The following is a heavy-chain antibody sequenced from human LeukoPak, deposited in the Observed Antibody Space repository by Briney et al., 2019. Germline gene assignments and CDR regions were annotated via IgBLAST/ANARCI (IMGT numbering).Heavy chain of an antibody. CDR2: INHSGST. V-gene: IGHV4-34*01. D-gene: IGHD3-22*01. CDR3: SKSNGYGSIDI. Sequence: PSETLSLTCAAYGGSFSGYYWSWIRQPPGKGLEWIGEINHSGSTNYNPSLKSRVTISVDTSKNQFSLRLSSVTAADTAVYYCSKSNGYGSIDIWGQGTMVTVSS. J-gene: IGHJ3*02. CDR1: GGSFSGYY.